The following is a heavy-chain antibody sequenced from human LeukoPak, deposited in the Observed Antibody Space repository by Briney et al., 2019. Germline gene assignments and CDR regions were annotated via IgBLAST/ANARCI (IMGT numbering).Heavy chain of an antibody. CDR3: ATSSGWRFDY. J-gene: IGHJ4*02. CDR1: GFTLSSYW. CDR2: IREDGNEK. V-gene: IGHV3-7*01. Sequence: GGSLRLSCVASGFTLSSYWMSWVRQAPGKGLEWVANIREDGNEKYYVDSVKGRFTISRDNAKNSLWLRMNSLRAEDTAVYYCATSSGWRFDYWGQGTLVAVSS. D-gene: IGHD3-22*01.